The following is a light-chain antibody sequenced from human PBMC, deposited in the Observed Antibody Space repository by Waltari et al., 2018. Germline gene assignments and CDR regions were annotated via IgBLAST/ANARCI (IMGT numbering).Light chain of an antibody. V-gene: IGKV3-11*01. Sequence: EIVLTQSPATLSLSPGESATLSCRASQTGRGYLAWYQHKLGQAPRLLMSDASKRATGIPARFSGSGSGTDFTLIITSLEPEDFAVYYCQHRSDWPLYTFGQGTKLELK. CDR3: QHRSDWPLYT. CDR1: QTGRGY. CDR2: DAS. J-gene: IGKJ2*01.